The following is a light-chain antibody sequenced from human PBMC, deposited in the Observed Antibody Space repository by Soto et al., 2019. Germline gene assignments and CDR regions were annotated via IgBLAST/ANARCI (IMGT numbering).Light chain of an antibody. J-gene: IGLJ1*01. V-gene: IGLV1-47*01. CDR3: AAWNDGLSGFV. CDR2: RNN. Sequence: QSALTQPPSTSRTPGQRVTISCSGSSSDVGSNAVYRYQQLPGTAPKLLIYRNNQRPSGVPDRFSGTKSGTSASLAISGLRSEDEADYYCAAWNDGLSGFVFGTGTKVTVL. CDR1: SSDVGSNA.